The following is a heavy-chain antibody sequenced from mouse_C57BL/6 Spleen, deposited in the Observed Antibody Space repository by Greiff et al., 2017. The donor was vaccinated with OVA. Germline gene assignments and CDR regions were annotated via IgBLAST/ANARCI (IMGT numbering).Heavy chain of an antibody. J-gene: IGHJ3*01. CDR1: GYTFTDYF. CDR3: SEGYGSSYVGTY. V-gene: IGHV1-26*01. CDR2: INPNNGGT. Sequence: VQLQQSGPELVKPGASVKISCKASGYTFTDYFMNWVKQSHGKSLEWIGDINPNNGGTSYNQKFKGKATLTVDKSSSTAYMELRSLTSEDSAVYYWSEGYGSSYVGTYWGQGTLVTVSA. D-gene: IGHD1-1*01.